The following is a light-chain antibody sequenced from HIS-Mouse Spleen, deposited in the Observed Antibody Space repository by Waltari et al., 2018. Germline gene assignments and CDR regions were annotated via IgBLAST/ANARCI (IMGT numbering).Light chain of an antibody. CDR1: SSNIGSNY. V-gene: IGLV1-47*01. CDR2: RNN. J-gene: IGLJ2*01. Sequence: QSVLTQPPSASGTPGQRVTISCSGSSSNIGSNYVYWYQQLPGTAPKLLIYRNNRRPSGVPDRFSGSKSGNTASLTISGLQAEDEADYYCSSYTSSSFNVVFGGGTKLTVL. CDR3: SSYTSSSFNVV.